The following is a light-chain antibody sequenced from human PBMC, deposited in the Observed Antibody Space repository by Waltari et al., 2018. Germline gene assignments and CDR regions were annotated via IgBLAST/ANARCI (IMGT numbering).Light chain of an antibody. J-gene: IGKJ1*01. CDR2: WAS. CDR1: QYVLDSSNHKNY. CDR3: QQYYSTPRT. Sequence: DIVMTQSPDSLAVSLGERATINCKSSQYVLDSSNHKNYLAWYQQKPGQPPKLLIYWASARESGVPDRFSGSGSGTDFTLTISSLQAEDVAVYYCQQYYSTPRTFGQGTKVEIK. V-gene: IGKV4-1*01.